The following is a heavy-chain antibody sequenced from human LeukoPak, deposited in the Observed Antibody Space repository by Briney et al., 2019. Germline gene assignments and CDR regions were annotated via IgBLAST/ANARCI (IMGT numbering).Heavy chain of an antibody. CDR3: ARFKYYDFWSGYLTPYYYYYMDV. Sequence: ASVKVSCKASGYSFVLYGISWVRQAPGQGLEWMGWISAYNGNTNYAQKLQGRVTMTTDTSTSTAYMELRSLRSDDTAVYYCARFKYYDFWSGYLTPYYYYYMDVWGKGTTVTVSS. D-gene: IGHD3-3*01. V-gene: IGHV1-18*01. CDR2: ISAYNGNT. J-gene: IGHJ6*03. CDR1: GYSFVLYG.